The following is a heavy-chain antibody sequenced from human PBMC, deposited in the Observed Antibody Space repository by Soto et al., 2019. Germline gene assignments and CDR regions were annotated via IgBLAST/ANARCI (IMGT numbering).Heavy chain of an antibody. J-gene: IGHJ5*02. V-gene: IGHV1-69*01. CDR1: GGTFSSYA. D-gene: IGHD1-1*01. CDR2: IIPIFGTA. CDR3: VLYPNWNLNWFDP. Sequence: QVQLVQSGAEVKKPGSSVKVSCKASGGTFSSYAISWVRQAPGQGLEWMGGIIPIFGTANYAQKFQGRVTSTADESTSTAYMELSSLRSEDTAVYYCVLYPNWNLNWFDPWGQGTLVTVSS.